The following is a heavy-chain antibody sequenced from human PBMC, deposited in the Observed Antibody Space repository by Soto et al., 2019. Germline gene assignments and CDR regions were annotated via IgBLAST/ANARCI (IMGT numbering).Heavy chain of an antibody. CDR1: GYSFTSYW. Sequence: EVQLVQSGAEVKKPGESLRISCKGSGYSFTSYWISWVRQMPGKGLEWMGRIDPSDSYTNYGPSFQGHVTISADKSISTACLQWSSLKASDTAMYYCASNWERRDAFDIWGQGTMVTVSS. J-gene: IGHJ3*02. V-gene: IGHV5-10-1*03. D-gene: IGHD7-27*01. CDR2: IDPSDSYT. CDR3: ASNWERRDAFDI.